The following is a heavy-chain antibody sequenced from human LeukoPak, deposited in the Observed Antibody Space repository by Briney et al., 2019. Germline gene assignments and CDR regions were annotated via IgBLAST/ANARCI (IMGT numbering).Heavy chain of an antibody. D-gene: IGHD6-13*01. CDR3: ARDAIAAAGTQLPYYYYYMDV. Sequence: ASVKVSCKASEYTFTGYYMHWVRQAPGQGLEWMGWINPNSGGTNYAQRFQGRVTMTRDTSINTAYMELSSLRSDDTAVYYCARDAIAAAGTQLPYYYYYMDVWGKGTTVTISS. J-gene: IGHJ6*03. CDR2: INPNSGGT. CDR1: EYTFTGYY. V-gene: IGHV1-2*02.